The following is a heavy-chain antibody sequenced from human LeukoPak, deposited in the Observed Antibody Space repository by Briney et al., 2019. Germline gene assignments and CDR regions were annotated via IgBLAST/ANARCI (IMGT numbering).Heavy chain of an antibody. Sequence: GGSLRLSCAASGFTFSSYWMSWVRQAPGKGLEWVANIKQDGSEKYYVDSVKGRFTISRDNAENSLYLQMNSLRAEDTAVYYCARARLVGSGSYWAFDYWGQGTLVTVSS. CDR3: ARARLVGSGSYWAFDY. CDR1: GFTFSSYW. D-gene: IGHD3-10*01. CDR2: IKQDGSEK. V-gene: IGHV3-7*03. J-gene: IGHJ4*02.